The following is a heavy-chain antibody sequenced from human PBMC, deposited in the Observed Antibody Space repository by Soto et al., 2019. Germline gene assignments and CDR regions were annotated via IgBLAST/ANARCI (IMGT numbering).Heavy chain of an antibody. CDR3: AAGGGLPRYY. V-gene: IGHV4-59*12. CDR1: GGSLSSYY. Sequence: SETLSLTCTVSGGSLSSYYWSWIRQPPGKGLEWIGYIYYSGSTNYNPSLKSRVTISVDRSKNQFSLKLSSVTAADTAVYYCAAGGGLPRYYWGQGTLVTVSS. J-gene: IGHJ4*02. D-gene: IGHD5-12*01. CDR2: IYYSGST.